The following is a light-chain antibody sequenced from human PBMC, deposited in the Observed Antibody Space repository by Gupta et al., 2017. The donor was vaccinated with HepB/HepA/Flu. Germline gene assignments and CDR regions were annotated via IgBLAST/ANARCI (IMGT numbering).Light chain of an antibody. CDR3: SSYTRSSTLV. V-gene: IGLV2-14*03. Sequence: QSALTQPASVSGSPGQSITISCTGTSSDVGGDKYVSWYQQHPGEAPKLMIYDVSDRPSGVSNRFSGSKSGNTASLTISGLQPEDEADYYCSSYTRSSTLVFGGGIKLTVL. CDR1: SSDVGGDKY. CDR2: DVS. J-gene: IGLJ2*01.